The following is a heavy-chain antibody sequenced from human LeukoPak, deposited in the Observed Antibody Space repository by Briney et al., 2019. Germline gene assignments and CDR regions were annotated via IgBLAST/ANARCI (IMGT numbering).Heavy chain of an antibody. CDR2: IYYSGST. Sequence: SETQSLTCTVSGGSISSGAYCWSWIRQHPGKGLEWIGHIYYSGSTFYNPSLKSRVTISVDTSRNQLSLKLGAVTAADAAVYYCASSPMVRGVTNFYFDYWGQGTLVTVSS. CDR1: GGSISSGAYC. D-gene: IGHD3-10*01. J-gene: IGHJ4*02. V-gene: IGHV4-31*03. CDR3: ASSPMVRGVTNFYFDY.